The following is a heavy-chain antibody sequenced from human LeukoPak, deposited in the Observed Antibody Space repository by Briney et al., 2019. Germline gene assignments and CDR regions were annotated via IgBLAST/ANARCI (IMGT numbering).Heavy chain of an antibody. D-gene: IGHD3-16*01. J-gene: IGHJ4*02. CDR3: ARALRIMITFGGVQLDY. CDR2: IIPIFGTA. Sequence: ASVKVSCKASGGTFSSYAISWVRQAPGQGLEWMGGIIPIFGTANYAQKFQGRVTITADKSTSTAYMELSSLRSEDTAVYYCARALRIMITFGGVQLDYWGQGTLVTVSS. CDR1: GGTFSSYA. V-gene: IGHV1-69*06.